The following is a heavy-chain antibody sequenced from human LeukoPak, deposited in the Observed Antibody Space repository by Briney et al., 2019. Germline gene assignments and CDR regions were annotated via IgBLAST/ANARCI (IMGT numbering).Heavy chain of an antibody. Sequence: GGSLRLSCAASGFTFSSYWMSWVRQAPGKGLEWVANIKQDGSEKYYVDSVKGRFTISRDNAKNSLYLQMNSLRAEDTAVYYCARVRHYYDSSGYFNWGQGTLVTVSS. J-gene: IGHJ4*02. D-gene: IGHD3-22*01. CDR3: ARVRHYYDSSGYFN. CDR2: IKQDGSEK. CDR1: GFTFSSYW. V-gene: IGHV3-7*01.